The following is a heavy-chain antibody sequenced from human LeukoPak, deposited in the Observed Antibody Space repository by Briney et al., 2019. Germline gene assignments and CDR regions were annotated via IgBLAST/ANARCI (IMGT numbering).Heavy chain of an antibody. Sequence: GGSLRLSCAASGFTFDDYGMSWVRQAPGKGLEWVSGINWNGGSTGYADSVKGRFTISRDNAKNSLYLQMNSLRAEDTALYYCARDGLAVAGTAEYFQHWGQGTLVTVSS. J-gene: IGHJ1*01. D-gene: IGHD6-19*01. CDR3: ARDGLAVAGTAEYFQH. V-gene: IGHV3-20*04. CDR1: GFTFDDYG. CDR2: INWNGGST.